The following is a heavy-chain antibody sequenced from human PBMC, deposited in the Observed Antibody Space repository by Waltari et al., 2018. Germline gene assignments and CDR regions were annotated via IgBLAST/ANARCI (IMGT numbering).Heavy chain of an antibody. J-gene: IGHJ5*02. V-gene: IGHV1-2*02. CDR2: INPNSGGT. CDR1: GYTFTGYY. CDR3: ARDYRRTYYYDSSARWVNWFDP. D-gene: IGHD3-22*01. Sequence: QVQLVQSGAEVKKPGASVKVSCKASGYTFTGYYMHWVRQAPGQGLEWMGWINPNSGGTNYAQKFQGRVTMTRDTSISTAYMELSRLRSDDTAVYYCARDYRRTYYYDSSARWVNWFDPWGQGTLVTVSS.